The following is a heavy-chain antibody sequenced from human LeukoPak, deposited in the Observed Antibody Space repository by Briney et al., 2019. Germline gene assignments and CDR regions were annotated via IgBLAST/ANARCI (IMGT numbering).Heavy chain of an antibody. CDR3: ARDFLSYDGSENHFEDTFDI. J-gene: IGHJ3*02. CDR1: GYSFDRYG. D-gene: IGHD3-22*01. Sequence: ASVKVSCKASGYSFDRYGVSWVRQAPGQGLDWLGWIGAFNGNTNYAQNLQGRVTMTADTSTTTAYMEVRSLSSDDTDVYYCARDFLSYDGSENHFEDTFDIWGQGTMVIVSS. V-gene: IGHV1-18*01. CDR2: IGAFNGNT.